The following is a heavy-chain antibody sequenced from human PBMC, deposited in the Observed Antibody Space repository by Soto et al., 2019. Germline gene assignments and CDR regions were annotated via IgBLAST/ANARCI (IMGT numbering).Heavy chain of an antibody. Sequence: SGAEVXKLXASXXXXXKACGYTXXXXXXXWVRRAXXXXXEWVGCINPNSGDTNYAQRVHGWVTMTGDTSVSTAYMDLTRLRSDDTAVYYCASGGYTYGYGLDYWGQGTLVTVSS. D-gene: IGHD5-18*01. J-gene: IGHJ4*02. V-gene: IGHV1-2*04. CDR1: GYTXXXXX. CDR2: INPNSGDT. CDR3: ASGGYTYGYGLDY.